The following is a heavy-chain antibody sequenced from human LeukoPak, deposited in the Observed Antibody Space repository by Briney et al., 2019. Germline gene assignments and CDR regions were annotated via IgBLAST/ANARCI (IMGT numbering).Heavy chain of an antibody. V-gene: IGHV4-30-2*01. Sequence: PSQTLSLTCAVSGGSISSGGYSWSWIRQPPGKGLEWIGYIYHSGSTNYNPSLKSRVTMSVDTSKNQFSLKLSSVTAADTAVYYCARDKSRVTTAYNWFDPWGQGTLVTVSS. J-gene: IGHJ5*02. CDR3: ARDKSRVTTAYNWFDP. D-gene: IGHD4-11*01. CDR1: GGSISSGGYS. CDR2: IYHSGST.